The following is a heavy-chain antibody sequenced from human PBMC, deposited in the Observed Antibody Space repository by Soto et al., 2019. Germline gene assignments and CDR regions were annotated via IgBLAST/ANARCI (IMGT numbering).Heavy chain of an antibody. J-gene: IGHJ2*01. V-gene: IGHV3-23*01. CDR3: AKDPVGPDWYFDL. CDR2: ISGSGIST. CDR1: GFTFRSYA. Sequence: DAQLLESGGGLVQPGGSLRLSCAASGFTFRSYAMSWVRQAPGKGLEWVSGISGSGISTHYADSVKGRFTVSGDNSKNTLYLQMNSLRAEDTAVYICAKDPVGPDWYFDLWGRGTLVTVSS.